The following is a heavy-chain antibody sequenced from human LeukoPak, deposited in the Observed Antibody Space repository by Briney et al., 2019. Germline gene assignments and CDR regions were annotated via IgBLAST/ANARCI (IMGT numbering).Heavy chain of an antibody. D-gene: IGHD6-6*01. CDR3: AREYSSSSGRRAFDF. J-gene: IGHJ3*01. CDR2: IYYSGST. V-gene: IGHV4-59*08. Sequence: PSETLSLTCTVSGGSISSYYWNWIRQPPGKGLEWIGYIYYSGSTNYNPSLKSRVTTLVDTSKNQFSLRLSPVTAADTAVYYCAREYSSSSGRRAFDFWAKGQWSPSLQ. CDR1: GGSISSYY.